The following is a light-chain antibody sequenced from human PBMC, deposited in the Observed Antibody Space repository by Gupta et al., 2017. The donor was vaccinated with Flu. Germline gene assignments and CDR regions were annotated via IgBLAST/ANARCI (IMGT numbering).Light chain of an antibody. CDR2: QDT. Sequence: SYEVTQPPSVSVSPGQTASISCSGDKLGDKYVCWYQQKPGQSPVLVIYQDTKRPSGIPERFSGSNSGNTATLTISGTQVTDEADYYCQAWDSSTYVFGSGTKVTVL. CDR1: KLGDKY. J-gene: IGLJ1*01. CDR3: QAWDSSTYV. V-gene: IGLV3-1*01.